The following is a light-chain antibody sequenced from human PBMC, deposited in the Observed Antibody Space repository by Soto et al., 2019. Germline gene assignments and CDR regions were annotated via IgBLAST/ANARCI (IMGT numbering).Light chain of an antibody. CDR2: GAS. CDR3: QQSGLSGT. Sequence: IVVTMSPGTVPRSAGERATLSFRASQSVSNNYLAWYQQKPGQAPRLLIYGASNRATGIPDRFSGSGSGTDFTLTISRLEPEDFAVYYCQQSGLSGTFAQGTKVDNK. CDR1: QSVSNNY. J-gene: IGKJ1*01. V-gene: IGKV3-20*01.